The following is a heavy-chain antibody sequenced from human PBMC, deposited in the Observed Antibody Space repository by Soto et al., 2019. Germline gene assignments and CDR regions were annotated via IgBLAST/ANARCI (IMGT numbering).Heavy chain of an antibody. V-gene: IGHV4-59*01. CDR1: GGSISSYY. CDR2: IYYSGST. J-gene: IGHJ6*02. CDR3: ARDRPIGFGADYYYYGMDV. D-gene: IGHD3-10*01. Sequence: SETLSLTCTVSGGSISSYYWSWIRQPPGKGLEWIGYIYYSGSTNYNPSLKSRVTISVDTSKNQFSLKLSSVTAAATAVYYCARDRPIGFGADYYYYGMDVWGQGTTVTVSS.